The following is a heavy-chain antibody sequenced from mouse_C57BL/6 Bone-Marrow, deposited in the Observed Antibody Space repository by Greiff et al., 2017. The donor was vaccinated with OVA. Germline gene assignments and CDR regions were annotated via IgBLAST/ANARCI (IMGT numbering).Heavy chain of an antibody. D-gene: IGHD2-4*01. CDR1: GYTFTSYW. V-gene: IGHV1-64*01. J-gene: IGHJ4*01. CDR2: IHPNSGST. CDR3: ARGDDYDGYAMDY. Sequence: VKLQQPGAELVKPGASVKLSCKASGYTFTSYWMHWVKQRPGQGLEWIGMIHPNSGSTNYNEKFKSKATLTVDKSSSTAYMQLSSLTSEDSAVDYCARGDDYDGYAMDYWGQGTSVTVSS.